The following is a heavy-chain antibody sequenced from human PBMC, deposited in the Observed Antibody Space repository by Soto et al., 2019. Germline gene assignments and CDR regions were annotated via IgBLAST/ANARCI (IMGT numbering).Heavy chain of an antibody. Sequence: PSETLSLTCTVSGGSISSSTYYWVWIRHPPGKGLEWIGTIHYSGNTIYNPSLKSRVTIYIDTSRKQFSLKLNSVTAADTAVYYCARQGLRYYYYGMDVWGQGTTVTVSS. D-gene: IGHD3-16*02. CDR3: ARQGLRYYYYGMDV. J-gene: IGHJ6*02. CDR1: GGSISSSTYY. CDR2: IHYSGNT. V-gene: IGHV4-39*01.